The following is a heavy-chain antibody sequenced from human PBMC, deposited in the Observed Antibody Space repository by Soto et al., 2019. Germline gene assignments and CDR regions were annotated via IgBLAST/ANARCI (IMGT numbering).Heavy chain of an antibody. J-gene: IGHJ4*02. CDR3: ARHVLLQDFIRGTPISPNDY. CDR2: IYYSGST. D-gene: IGHD3-10*01. V-gene: IGHV4-39*01. CDR1: GGSISSSSYY. Sequence: SETLSLTCTVSGGSISSSSYYWGWIRQPPGKGLEWIGSIYYSGSTYYNPSLKSRVTISVDTSKNQFSLKLSSVTAADTAVYYCARHVLLQDFIRGTPISPNDYRGQGTLVTVSS.